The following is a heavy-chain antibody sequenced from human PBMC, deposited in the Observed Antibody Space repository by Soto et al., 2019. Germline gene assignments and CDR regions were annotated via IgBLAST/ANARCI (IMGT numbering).Heavy chain of an antibody. Sequence: QVQLVESRGAVVQPGRSLRLSCAASGFTISTCGMHWVRQAPGKGLEWVAVMSSDGSNKYYADSVKGRFTISRDNSKNTLYLVMNSLRVEDTGVYYCAKGQYSGTYSLAGTTDYWGQGTLVTVSS. CDR2: MSSDGSNK. V-gene: IGHV3-30*18. D-gene: IGHD1-26*01. J-gene: IGHJ4*02. CDR3: AKGQYSGTYSLAGTTDY. CDR1: GFTISTCG.